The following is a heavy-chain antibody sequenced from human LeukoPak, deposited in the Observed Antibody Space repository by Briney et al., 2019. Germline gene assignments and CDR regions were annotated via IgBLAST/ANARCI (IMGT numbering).Heavy chain of an antibody. D-gene: IGHD3-16*02. CDR3: AKGSYDYVWGSYPDDAFDI. J-gene: IGHJ3*02. Sequence: PGGSLRLSCAASGFTFSSYSMNWVRQAPGKGLEWVSYISSSSSTIYYADSVKGRFTISRDNSKNTLYLQMNSLRAEDTAVYYCAKGSYDYVWGSYPDDAFDIWGQGTMVTVSS. CDR1: GFTFSSYS. V-gene: IGHV3-48*01. CDR2: ISSSSSTI.